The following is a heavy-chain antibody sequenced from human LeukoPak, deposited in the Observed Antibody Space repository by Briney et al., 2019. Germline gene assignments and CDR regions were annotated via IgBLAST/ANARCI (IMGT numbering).Heavy chain of an antibody. Sequence: ASVKVSCKASGYTFTGYYMHWVRQAPGQGLEWMGWFNPENGNTNYAQKVQGRVTMTADTSTSTSYMELRSLRSDDTAVYYCAREHSSSWDQFDNWGQGTLVTVSS. CDR3: AREHSSSWDQFDN. D-gene: IGHD6-13*01. J-gene: IGHJ4*02. CDR1: GYTFTGYY. CDR2: FNPENGNT. V-gene: IGHV1-18*04.